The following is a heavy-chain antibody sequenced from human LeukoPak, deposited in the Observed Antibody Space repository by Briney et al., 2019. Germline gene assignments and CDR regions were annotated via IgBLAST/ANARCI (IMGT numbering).Heavy chain of an antibody. Sequence: PGGSLRLSCAASGFTFSSYWMSWVRQAPGKGRGWLANIKQDGSEKYYVDSVKGRFTISRDNAKNSLYLQMNSLRAEDTAVYYCASLSAGYSSSWGQGTLVTVSS. V-gene: IGHV3-7*01. CDR2: IKQDGSEK. CDR3: ASLSAGYSSS. J-gene: IGHJ4*02. CDR1: GFTFSSYW. D-gene: IGHD6-13*01.